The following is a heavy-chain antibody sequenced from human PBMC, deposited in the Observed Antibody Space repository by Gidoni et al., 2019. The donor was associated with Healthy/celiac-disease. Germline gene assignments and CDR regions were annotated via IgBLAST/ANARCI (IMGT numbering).Heavy chain of an antibody. V-gene: IGHV4-31*01. CDR2: IYYSGST. D-gene: IGHD2-2*01. CDR3: ARATVSCSSTSCFSWYFDL. Sequence: QVQLQESGPGLVKPSQTLSLTCTVSGGSISSGGYYWSWIRQHPGKGLEWIGYIYYSGSTYYNPSLKSLVTISVDTSKNKFSLKLSSVTAADTAVYYCARATVSCSSTSCFSWYFDLWGRGTLVTVSS. CDR1: GGSISSGGYY. J-gene: IGHJ2*01.